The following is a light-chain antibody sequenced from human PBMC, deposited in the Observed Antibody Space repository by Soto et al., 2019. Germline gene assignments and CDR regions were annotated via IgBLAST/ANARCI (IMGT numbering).Light chain of an antibody. CDR3: QTWGTGIQVI. V-gene: IGLV4-69*01. CDR2: LNSDGSH. J-gene: IGLJ2*01. CDR1: SGHSNYA. Sequence: QLVLTQSPSASASLGASVKLTCTLSSGHSNYAIAWHQQQPEKGPRYLMKLNSDGSHSKGDGIPDRFSGSSSGAERYLTISSLQSEDEADYYCQTWGTGIQVIFGEGTKLTVL.